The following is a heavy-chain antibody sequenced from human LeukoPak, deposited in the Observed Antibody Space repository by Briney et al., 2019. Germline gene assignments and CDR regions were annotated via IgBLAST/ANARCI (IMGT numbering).Heavy chain of an antibody. CDR3: ARLWWGRSWAQGYFDY. CDR2: IYPDDSEI. D-gene: IGHD6-13*01. J-gene: IGHJ4*02. Sequence: GESLKISCNTSGYTFVRYWIAWVRQMPGKGLEWMGFIYPDDSEIRYSPSFQGQVTISADKSINTAYLQWNSLKASDTAMYYCARLWWGRSWAQGYFDYWGQGTLVTVSS. V-gene: IGHV5-51*01. CDR1: GYTFVRYW.